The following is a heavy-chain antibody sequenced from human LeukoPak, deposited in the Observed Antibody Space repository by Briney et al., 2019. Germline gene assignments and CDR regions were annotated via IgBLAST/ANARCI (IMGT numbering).Heavy chain of an antibody. CDR2: FDPEDGET. V-gene: IGHV1-24*01. D-gene: IGHD1-26*01. CDR3: ATWHPREWELLYYFDY. Sequence: GASVKVSCKVSGYTLTELSMHWVRQAPGKGLERMGGFDPEDGETIYAQKFQGRVTMTEDTSTDTAYMELSSLRSEDTAVYYCATWHPREWELLYYFDYWGQGTLVTVSS. CDR1: GYTLTELS. J-gene: IGHJ4*02.